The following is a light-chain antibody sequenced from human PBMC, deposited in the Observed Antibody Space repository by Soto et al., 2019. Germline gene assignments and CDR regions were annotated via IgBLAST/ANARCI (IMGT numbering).Light chain of an antibody. CDR3: ATWDSILRAGV. V-gene: IGLV1-51*01. CDR2: DND. J-gene: IGLJ2*01. Sequence: QSVLTQPPSVSEAPGQKVTISCSGNSSNIGSNYVSWYQQLPGTAPRLLIYDNDKRPSGIPDRFSGSKSGTSATLGITGLQTGDEADYYCATWDSILRAGVFGGGTKLTVL. CDR1: SSNIGSNY.